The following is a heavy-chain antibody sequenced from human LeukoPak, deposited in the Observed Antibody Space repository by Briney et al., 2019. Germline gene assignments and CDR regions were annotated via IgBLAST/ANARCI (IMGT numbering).Heavy chain of an antibody. D-gene: IGHD3-22*01. CDR3: ARTYYYDSSGYPRVHWFDP. Sequence: PGGSLRLSCAASGFTFSSYSMNWVRQAPGEGLEWVSSISSSSSYIYYADSVKGRFTISRDNAKNSLYLQMNSLRAEDTAVYYCARTYYYDSSGYPRVHWFDPWGQGTLVTVSS. J-gene: IGHJ5*02. V-gene: IGHV3-21*01. CDR2: ISSSSSYI. CDR1: GFTFSSYS.